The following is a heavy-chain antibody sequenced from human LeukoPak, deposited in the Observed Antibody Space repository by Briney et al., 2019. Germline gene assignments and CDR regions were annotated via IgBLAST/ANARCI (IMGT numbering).Heavy chain of an antibody. V-gene: IGHV3-74*01. CDR1: GFTFSRYW. J-gene: IGHJ4*02. Sequence: PGGSLRLSCAASGFTFSRYWMHWVRQAPGKGLVWVSRINSDGSDISYADSVKGRFTISRDNAKNTVYLQMNNLRAEDTAVYYCARGSLGDGSLLIDYWGQETLVTVSS. CDR2: INSDGSDI. D-gene: IGHD1-26*01. CDR3: ARGSLGDGSLLIDY.